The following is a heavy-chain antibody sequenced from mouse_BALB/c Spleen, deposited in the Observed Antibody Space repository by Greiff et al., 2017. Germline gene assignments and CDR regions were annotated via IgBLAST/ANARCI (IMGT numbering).Heavy chain of an antibody. J-gene: IGHJ3*01. V-gene: IGHV2-9*02. CDR2: IWAGGST. CDR1: GFSLTSYG. D-gene: IGHD2-14*01. CDR3: ASYRYDGAWFAY. Sequence: VQRVESGPGLVAPSQSLSITCTVSGFSLTSYGVHWVRQPPGKGLEWLGVIWAGGSTNYNSAIMSRLSISKDNSKSQVFLKMNSLQTYDTAMYYCASYRYDGAWFAYWGQGTLVTVSA.